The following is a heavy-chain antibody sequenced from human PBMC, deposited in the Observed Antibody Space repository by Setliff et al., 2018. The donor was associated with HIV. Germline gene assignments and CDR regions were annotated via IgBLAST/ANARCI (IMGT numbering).Heavy chain of an antibody. CDR3: ARKPTGSPSDY. D-gene: IGHD2-2*01. CDR1: GYTFMEYY. CDR2: ISAYNLNT. J-gene: IGHJ4*02. Sequence: ASVKVSCKASGYTFMEYYIHWLRQAPGQGLEWMGWISAYNLNTNYAQKFQGRVTITTDTSASTAYMELRSLRSDDTALYYCARKPTGSPSDYWGQGTLVTVSS. V-gene: IGHV1-18*04.